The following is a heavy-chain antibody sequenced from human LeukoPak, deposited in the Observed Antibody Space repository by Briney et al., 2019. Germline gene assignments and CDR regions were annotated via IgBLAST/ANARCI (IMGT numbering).Heavy chain of an antibody. CDR1: GYTFTGYY. D-gene: IGHD3-22*01. V-gene: IGHV1-2*02. J-gene: IGHJ3*02. CDR2: INPNSGGT. Sequence: ASVKVSCKASGYTFTGYYMHWVRQAPGQGLEWMGLINPNSGGTNYAQKFQGRVTMTRDTSISTAYMELSRLRSDDTAVYYCAREAGSTYYDSSGQNSHAFDIWGQGTMVTVSS. CDR3: AREAGSTYYDSSGQNSHAFDI.